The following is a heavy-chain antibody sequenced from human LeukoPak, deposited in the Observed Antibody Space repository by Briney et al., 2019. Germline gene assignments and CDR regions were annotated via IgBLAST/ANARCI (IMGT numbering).Heavy chain of an antibody. Sequence: SETLSLTCTVSGGSISSYYWSWIRQPAGKGLGWIGRIYTSGSTNYNPSLKSRVTMSVDTSKNQFSLKLSSVTAADTAVYYCARFRDYYYYGMYVWGQGTTVTVSS. CDR2: IYTSGST. CDR3: ARFRDYYYYGMYV. J-gene: IGHJ6*02. CDR1: GGSISSYY. V-gene: IGHV4-4*07.